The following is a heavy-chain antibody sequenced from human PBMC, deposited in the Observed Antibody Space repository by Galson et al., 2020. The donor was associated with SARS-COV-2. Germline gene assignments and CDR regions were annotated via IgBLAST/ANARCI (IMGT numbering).Heavy chain of an antibody. CDR3: ARETEMATFNYFDY. J-gene: IGHJ4*02. V-gene: IGHV1-2*04. Sequence: ASVKVSCKASGYTFTGYYIHWVRQAPGQGLEWRGLINPHTGGTNYAQKFQGWVTMTRDTSISTAYVELRSLKSDDTAVFYCARETEMATFNYFDYWGQGTLVTVSS. CDR2: INPHTGGT. CDR1: GYTFTGYY. D-gene: IGHD5-12*01.